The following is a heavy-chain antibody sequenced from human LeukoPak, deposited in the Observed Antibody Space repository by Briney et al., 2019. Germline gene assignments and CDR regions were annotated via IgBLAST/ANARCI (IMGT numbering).Heavy chain of an antibody. J-gene: IGHJ4*02. D-gene: IGHD3-10*01. CDR3: ASGIRSWFGELFFDY. V-gene: IGHV4-59*01. CDR2: IYYSGST. CDR1: GGSISSYY. Sequence: SETLSLTRTVSGGSISSYYWSWIRQPPGKGLEWIGYIYYSGSTNYNPSLKSRVTISVDTSKNQFSLKLSSVTAADTAVYYCASGIRSWFGELFFDYWGQGTLVTVSS.